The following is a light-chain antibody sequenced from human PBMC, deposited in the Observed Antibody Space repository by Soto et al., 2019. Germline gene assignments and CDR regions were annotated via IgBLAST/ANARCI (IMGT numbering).Light chain of an antibody. CDR1: QSLVHKDGNTY. Sequence: DIVVTQTPLSSPVALGQAASISCRSSQSLVHKDGNTYLSWFHQRPGQPPRLLIYKVSVRFSGVPDRFSGSGAGTDFTLTISRVETEDVGVYYCMQATPSPWTFDQGTKVGIK. J-gene: IGKJ1*01. V-gene: IGKV2-24*01. CDR2: KVS. CDR3: MQATPSPWT.